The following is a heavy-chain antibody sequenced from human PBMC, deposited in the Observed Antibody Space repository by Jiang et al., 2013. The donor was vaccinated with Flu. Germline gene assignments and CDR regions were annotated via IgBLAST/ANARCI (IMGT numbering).Heavy chain of an antibody. CDR1: GDSVSSNSAA. Sequence: QTLSLTCAISGDSVSSNSAAWNWIRQSPSRGLEWLGRTYYRSKWYNDYAVSVKSRITINPDTSKNQFSLQLNSVTPEDTAVYYCARFSGTGYSSSWYFDYVGPREPWSPSPQ. V-gene: IGHV6-1*01. CDR2: TYYRSKWYN. CDR3: ARFSGTGYSSSWYFDY. D-gene: IGHD6-13*01. J-gene: IGHJ4*02.